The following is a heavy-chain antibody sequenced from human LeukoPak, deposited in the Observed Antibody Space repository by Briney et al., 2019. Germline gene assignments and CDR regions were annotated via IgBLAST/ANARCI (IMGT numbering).Heavy chain of an antibody. CDR3: ATTTIRLGY. J-gene: IGHJ4*02. D-gene: IGHD1-26*01. Sequence: SETLSLTCTVSGNSISSGDNYWSWIRQPAGKGLEWIGRIYTSGSTNYNPSLKSRVTISVDTSKNQFSLKLSSVTAADTAVYYCATTTIRLGYWGQGTLVTVSS. V-gene: IGHV4-61*02. CDR2: IYTSGST. CDR1: GNSISSGDNY.